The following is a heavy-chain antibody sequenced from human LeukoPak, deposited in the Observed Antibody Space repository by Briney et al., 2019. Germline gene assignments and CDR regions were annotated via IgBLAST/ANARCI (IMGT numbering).Heavy chain of an antibody. V-gene: IGHV3-48*01. Sequence: TGGSLRLSCAASGFTFSSYSMNWVRQAPGKGLEWVSYISSSSSTIYYADSVKGRFTISRDNAKNSLYLQMNSLRAEDTAVYYCARDPYDSSGHFDYWGQGTLVTVSS. CDR2: ISSSSSTI. CDR3: ARDPYDSSGHFDY. J-gene: IGHJ4*02. D-gene: IGHD3-22*01. CDR1: GFTFSSYS.